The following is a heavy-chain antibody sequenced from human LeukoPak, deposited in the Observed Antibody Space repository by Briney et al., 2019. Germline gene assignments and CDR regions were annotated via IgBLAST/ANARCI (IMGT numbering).Heavy chain of an antibody. Sequence: PGGSLRLSCAASGFTFSSYAMSWVRQAPGKGPEWVSAISGSGGSTYYADSVKGRFTISRDNSRNTVYLQMNSLRAEDTAVYYCAKAVESGGLFDSWGQGTLVTVSS. V-gene: IGHV3-23*01. CDR2: ISGSGGST. D-gene: IGHD4-23*01. J-gene: IGHJ4*02. CDR1: GFTFSSYA. CDR3: AKAVESGGLFDS.